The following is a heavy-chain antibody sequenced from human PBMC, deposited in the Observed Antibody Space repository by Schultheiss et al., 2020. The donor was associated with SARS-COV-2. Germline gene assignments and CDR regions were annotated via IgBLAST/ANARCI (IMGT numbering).Heavy chain of an antibody. CDR2: INHSGST. CDR1: GGSISSYY. CDR3: ARDRRDFWSENWFDP. Sequence: SETLSLTCTVSGGSISSYYWSWIRQPPGKGLEWIGEINHSGSTNYNPSLKSRVTISVDTSKNQFSLKLSSVTAADTAVYYCARDRRDFWSENWFDPWGQGTLVTVSS. D-gene: IGHD3-3*01. J-gene: IGHJ5*02. V-gene: IGHV4-59*01.